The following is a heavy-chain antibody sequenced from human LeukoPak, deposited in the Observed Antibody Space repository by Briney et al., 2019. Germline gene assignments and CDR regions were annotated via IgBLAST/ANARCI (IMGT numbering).Heavy chain of an antibody. J-gene: IGHJ4*02. CDR1: GYTFTAYY. V-gene: IGHV1-2*02. CDR2: INPNSGGT. CDR3: ARDRVVVPAAFDY. D-gene: IGHD2-2*01. Sequence: ASVKVSCKASGYTFTAYYMHWVRQAPGQGLEWMGWINPNSGGTNYAQKFQGRVNMTRDTSISTAYMELSRLRSDDTAVYYCARDRVVVPAAFDYWGQGTLVTASS.